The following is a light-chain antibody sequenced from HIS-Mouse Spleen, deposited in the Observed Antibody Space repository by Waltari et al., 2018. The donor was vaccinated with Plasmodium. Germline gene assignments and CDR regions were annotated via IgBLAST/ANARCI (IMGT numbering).Light chain of an antibody. V-gene: IGKV1-39*01. CDR2: AAS. CDR1: QSIISY. CDR3: EHSYSTPWT. Sequence: DIQMTQSPSSPSSSLGDRVTITCRASQSIISYLNWYQQKPGKAPKLLIYAASSWQSGVPTRFSGKGSGTDFYLTFSSLHTEDFAAYYCEHSYSTPWTFGQGTKVE. J-gene: IGKJ1*01.